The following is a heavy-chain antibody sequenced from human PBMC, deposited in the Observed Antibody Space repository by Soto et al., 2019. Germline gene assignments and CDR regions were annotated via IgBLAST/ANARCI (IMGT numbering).Heavy chain of an antibody. J-gene: IGHJ6*02. Sequence: GGSLRLSCAASGFTLDRYAMHWVRQAPGKGLEWVAVISYDGSNKHYADSVEGRFTVSRDNSKNTLYLQMNSLRAEDTALYYCAKDRGRIVVVGSYGMDVWGQGTTVTVSS. CDR2: ISYDGSNK. V-gene: IGHV3-30*18. CDR1: GFTLDRYA. CDR3: AKDRGRIVVVGSYGMDV. D-gene: IGHD2-15*01.